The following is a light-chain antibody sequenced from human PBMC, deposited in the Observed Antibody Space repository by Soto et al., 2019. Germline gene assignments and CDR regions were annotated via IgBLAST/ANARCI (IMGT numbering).Light chain of an antibody. CDR2: DVT. CDR1: RTDVGGYNY. V-gene: IGLV2-11*01. J-gene: IGLJ2*01. CDR3: CSYARSHSLV. Sequence: QSALTQPRSVSGSPGQSVTISCTGTRTDVGGYNYVSWYQQYPGKAPKVMIYDVTERPSGVPDRFSGSKSGNTASLTISGLQAEDEADYYCCSYARSHSLVFGGGTKLTVL.